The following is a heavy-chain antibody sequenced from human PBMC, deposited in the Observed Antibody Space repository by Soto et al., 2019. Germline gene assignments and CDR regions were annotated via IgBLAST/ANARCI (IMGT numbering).Heavy chain of an antibody. Sequence: ASVKVSCKASGYMFTGYYMHWARQAPGQGLEWMGWINPDSGGTNYQQKFQGRVTMTRDTSISTAYLELSSLRSDDTEVYYCTRKVATFKFGYWGQGTLVTVSS. D-gene: IGHD5-12*01. CDR2: INPDSGGT. V-gene: IGHV1-2*02. J-gene: IGHJ4*02. CDR1: GYMFTGYY. CDR3: TRKVATFKFGY.